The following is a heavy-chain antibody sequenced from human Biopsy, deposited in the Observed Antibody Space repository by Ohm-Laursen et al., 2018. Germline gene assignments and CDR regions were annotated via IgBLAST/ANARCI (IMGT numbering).Heavy chain of an antibody. Sequence: VSSVKVSCKASSYTITDYNIHWMRQAPGQGLEWLGYINCKTGATNYAQKFQGTVTLTRDTSISTAYLALGSLRSADTAIYYCARDPLNGHKHFDYWGQGSLVTVSS. V-gene: IGHV1-2*02. CDR2: INCKTGAT. CDR3: ARDPLNGHKHFDY. J-gene: IGHJ4*02. CDR1: SYTITDYN. D-gene: IGHD2-8*01.